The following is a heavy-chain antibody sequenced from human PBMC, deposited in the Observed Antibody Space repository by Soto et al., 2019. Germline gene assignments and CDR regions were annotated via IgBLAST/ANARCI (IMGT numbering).Heavy chain of an antibody. Sequence: QVQLQESGPGLVKPSQTLSLTCTVSGGSISSGDYYWSWIPQPPGKGLEWIGYIYYSGSTYYNPSLKSRVTISVDTSKNQFSLKLSSVTAADTAVYYCARVVYSSSKRFLARWFDPWGQGTLVTVSS. CDR1: GGSISSGDYY. D-gene: IGHD6-6*01. CDR2: IYYSGST. CDR3: ARVVYSSSKRFLARWFDP. V-gene: IGHV4-30-4*01. J-gene: IGHJ5*02.